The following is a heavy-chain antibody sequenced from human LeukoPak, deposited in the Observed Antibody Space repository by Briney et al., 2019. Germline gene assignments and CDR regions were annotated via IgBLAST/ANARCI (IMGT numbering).Heavy chain of an antibody. D-gene: IGHD3-9*01. J-gene: IGHJ4*02. CDR3: ARAGGRYFDWLLLIDY. CDR2: INPNSGGT. Sequence: ASVKVSCKASGYTFTGYYMHWVRQAPGQGLEWMGWINPNSGGTNYAQKFQGRVTMTRDTSISTAYMELSRLRSDDTAVYYCARAGGRYFDWLLLIDYWGQGTLVTVSS. CDR1: GYTFTGYY. V-gene: IGHV1-2*02.